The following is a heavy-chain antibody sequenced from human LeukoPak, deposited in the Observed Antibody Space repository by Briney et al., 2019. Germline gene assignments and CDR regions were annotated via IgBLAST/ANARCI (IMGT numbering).Heavy chain of an antibody. D-gene: IGHD3-10*01. CDR3: ARRRMVRGVILFDY. CDR2: IYYSGST. Sequence: SETLSLTCTVSGGSISSTTYYWGWIRQPPGKGLEWIVSIYYSGSTYYNPSLKSRVTISVDTSKNEFSLKLSSVTAADRAVYYCARRRMVRGVILFDYWGQGTLVTVSS. J-gene: IGHJ4*02. V-gene: IGHV4-39*01. CDR1: GGSISSTTYY.